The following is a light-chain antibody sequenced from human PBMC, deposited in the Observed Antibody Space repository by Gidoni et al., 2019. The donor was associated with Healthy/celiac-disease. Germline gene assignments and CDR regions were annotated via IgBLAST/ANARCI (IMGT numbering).Light chain of an antibody. CDR3: AAWDDSLNGYVV. V-gene: IGLV1-44*01. CDR2: SNN. Sequence: HSVLPQPPSASGTPGQRVTISCSGSTSNIGSNTVNWYQHLPGTAPKLLIYSNNQRPSGVSDRFSGSKSGTSASLAISGLQSEDEADYYCAAWDDSLNGYVVFGGGTKLTVL. J-gene: IGLJ2*01. CDR1: TSNIGSNT.